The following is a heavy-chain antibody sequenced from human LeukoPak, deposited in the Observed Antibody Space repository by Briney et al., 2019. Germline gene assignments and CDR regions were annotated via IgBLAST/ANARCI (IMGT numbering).Heavy chain of an antibody. J-gene: IGHJ4*02. CDR2: IIPIFGTA. CDR3: ARDHCSGGSCYSSYFDY. D-gene: IGHD2-15*01. V-gene: IGHV1-69*05. Sequence: SVKVSCKASGGTFSSYAISWVRQAPGQGLEWMGRIIPIFGTANYAQKFQGRVTTTTDESTSTAYMELSSLRSEDTAVYYCARDHCSGGSCYSSYFDYWGQGTLVTVSS. CDR1: GGTFSSYA.